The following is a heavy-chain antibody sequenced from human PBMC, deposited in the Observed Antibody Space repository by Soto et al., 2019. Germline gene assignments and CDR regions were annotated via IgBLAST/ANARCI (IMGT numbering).Heavy chain of an antibody. J-gene: IGHJ5*02. Sequence: SETLSLTCTVSGGSISSSSYYWGWIRQPPGKGLEWIATIYYSGSTYYNPSLKSRVTISVDTSKNQFSLKLSSVTAADTVVYYCARPLYYYGSGSYPWFDPWGQGTLVTVS. CDR1: GGSISSSSYY. V-gene: IGHV4-39*01. CDR2: IYYSGST. D-gene: IGHD3-10*01. CDR3: ARPLYYYGSGSYPWFDP.